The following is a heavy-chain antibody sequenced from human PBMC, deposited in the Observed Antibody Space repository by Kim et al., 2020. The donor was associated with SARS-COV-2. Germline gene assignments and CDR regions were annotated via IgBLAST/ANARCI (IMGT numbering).Heavy chain of an antibody. V-gene: IGHV3-73*01. D-gene: IGHD1-7*01. Sequence: AASVKGRFTISRDDSKNTAYLQMNSLKTEGTAVYYCTVNNWNYVRLGMDVWGQGTTVTVSS. J-gene: IGHJ6*02. CDR3: TVNNWNYVRLGMDV.